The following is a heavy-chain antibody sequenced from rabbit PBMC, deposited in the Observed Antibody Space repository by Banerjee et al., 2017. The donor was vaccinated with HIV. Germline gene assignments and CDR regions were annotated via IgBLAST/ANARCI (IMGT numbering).Heavy chain of an antibody. J-gene: IGHJ4*01. CDR3: AIEWPGPGFNLTL. D-gene: IGHD3-1*01. CDR1: GFDFSKKYV. CDR2: IVSTSGNT. V-gene: IGHV1S45*01. Sequence: QEQLEESGGGLVKTEGSLTLTCKASGFDFSKKYVMHWVRQAPGKGLERVGCIVSTSGNTYYASWAKGRFTISQTSSPTVTLQLTSLPAADTAGYFCAIEWPGPGFNLTLWGPGTLVTLS.